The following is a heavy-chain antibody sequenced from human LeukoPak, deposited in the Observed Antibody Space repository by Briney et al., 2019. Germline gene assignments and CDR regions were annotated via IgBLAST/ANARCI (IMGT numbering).Heavy chain of an antibody. CDR1: GGSISSYY. J-gene: IGHJ4*02. Sequence: SETLSLTCTVSGGSISSYYWSWIRQPAGKGLEWIGYIYYSGSTNYNPSLKSRVTISVDTSKNQFSLKLSSVTAADTAVYYCAREGGSGTQDYWGQGTLVTVSS. CDR3: AREGGSGTQDY. D-gene: IGHD3-10*01. V-gene: IGHV4-59*01. CDR2: IYYSGST.